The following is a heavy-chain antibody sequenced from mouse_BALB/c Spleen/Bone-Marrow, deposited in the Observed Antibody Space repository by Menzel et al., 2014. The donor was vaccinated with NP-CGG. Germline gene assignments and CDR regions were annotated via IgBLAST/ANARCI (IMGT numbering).Heavy chain of an antibody. V-gene: IGHV2-6-7*01. J-gene: IGHJ4*01. CDR3: ARGNYGRSLYAMDY. CDR2: IWGDGST. Sequence: VQGVESGPGLVAPSQSLSITCTVSGFSLTGYGVNWVRQPPGKGLEWLGMIWGDGSTDYNSALKSRLSISKDNSKSQVFLKMNSLQTDDTARYYCARGNYGRSLYAMDYWGQGTSVTVSS. D-gene: IGHD1-1*01. CDR1: GFSLTGYG.